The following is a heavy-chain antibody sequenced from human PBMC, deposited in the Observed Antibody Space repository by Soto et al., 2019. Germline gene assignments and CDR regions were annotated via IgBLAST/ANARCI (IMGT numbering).Heavy chain of an antibody. CDR2: LSDDGSST. CDR3: ARDLPNRKYCSGGSCSLV. D-gene: IGHD2-15*01. J-gene: IGHJ4*02. V-gene: IGHV3-74*01. CDR1: GFPFTTYW. Sequence: GGSLRLSCAASGFPFTTYWMNWVRQAPGKGLVWVSRLSDDGSSTSYADSVKGRFTISRDNSKNTLYLKINSLRAEDTAVYYYARDLPNRKYCSGGSCSLVWGQGTLVTVSS.